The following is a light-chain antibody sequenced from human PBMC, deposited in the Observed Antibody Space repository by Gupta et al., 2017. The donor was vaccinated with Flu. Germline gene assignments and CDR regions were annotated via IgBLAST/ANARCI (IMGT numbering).Light chain of an antibody. CDR1: QSLVYKNGNNH. J-gene: IGKJ5*01. CDR3: MQSYGTPIT. V-gene: IGKV2-28*01. Sequence: ILLPQSPLSLSATPGGPASISCTSTQSLVYKNGNNHLDWYLQRPGQSPQLLIYLNSRRASGVPDRFRGSGSGTGFTLMISSVQAEDVATYYCMQSYGTPITFGQGTRLEI. CDR2: LNS.